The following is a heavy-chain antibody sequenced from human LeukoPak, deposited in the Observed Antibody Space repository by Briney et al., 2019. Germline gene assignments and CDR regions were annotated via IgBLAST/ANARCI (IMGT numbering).Heavy chain of an antibody. CDR3: ARSRIVAPLRYYYYGMDV. D-gene: IGHD2-15*01. V-gene: IGHV1-8*01. J-gene: IGHJ6*02. CDR2: MNPNSGNT. CDR1: GYTFTSYD. Sequence: ASVKVSCKASGYTFTSYDMNWVRQATGQGLEWMGWMNPNSGNTGYAQKFQGRVTMTRNTAISTAYMELSSLRTEDTAVDYCARSRIVAPLRYYYYGMDVEVQGTTTTVS.